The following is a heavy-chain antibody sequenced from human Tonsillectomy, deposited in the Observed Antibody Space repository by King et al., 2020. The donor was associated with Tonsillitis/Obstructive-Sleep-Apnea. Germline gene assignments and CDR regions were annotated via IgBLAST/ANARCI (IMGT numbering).Heavy chain of an antibody. CDR3: TRDRNYYVSGSYVDAFDI. Sequence: VQLVESGGGLVQPGESLTLSCAASGITFSKYWMTWVRQAPGKGLEWVANIKTDGSVTQYVDSVKGRFTISRDNAKNSLYLQMNSLRAEDTGVYYCTRDRNYYVSGSYVDAFDIWGQGTVVTVSS. D-gene: IGHD3-10*01. V-gene: IGHV3-7*03. CDR1: GITFSKYW. J-gene: IGHJ3*02. CDR2: IKTDGSVT.